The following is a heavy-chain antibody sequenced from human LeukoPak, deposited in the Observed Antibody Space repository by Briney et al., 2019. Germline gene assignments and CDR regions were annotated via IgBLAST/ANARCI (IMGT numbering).Heavy chain of an antibody. Sequence: GGSLRLYCAASGFTFSSYGMHWVRQAPGKGLEWVAVIWYDGSDKYYADSVKGRFTISRDNSKNTLYLQMNSLRAVDTAVYYCAKDEIVVPAAQLDYWGQGTLLTVSS. CDR2: IWYDGSDK. J-gene: IGHJ4*02. CDR1: GFTFSSYG. CDR3: AKDEIVVPAAQLDY. D-gene: IGHD2-2*01. V-gene: IGHV3-33*06.